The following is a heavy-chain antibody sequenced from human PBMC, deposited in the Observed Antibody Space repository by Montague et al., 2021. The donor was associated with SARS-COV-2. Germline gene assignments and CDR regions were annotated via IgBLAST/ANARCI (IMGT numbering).Heavy chain of an antibody. Sequence: SLRLSCAASGFTFSSYSMNWVRQAPGKGLEWVSSISSSSSYVYYADSVKGRFTISRDNARNSLYLQMNSLRAEGTAVYYCARDFQPQCFGELYRDYYYYMDVWGQGTPVTVSS. D-gene: IGHD3-10*01. V-gene: IGHV3-21*01. CDR3: ARDFQPQCFGELYRDYYYYMDV. CDR1: GFTFSSYS. CDR2: ISSSSSYV. J-gene: IGHJ6*03.